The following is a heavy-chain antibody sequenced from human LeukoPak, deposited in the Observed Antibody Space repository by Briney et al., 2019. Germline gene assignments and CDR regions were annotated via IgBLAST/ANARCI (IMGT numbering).Heavy chain of an antibody. CDR2: INPTGGST. J-gene: IGHJ4*02. D-gene: IGHD6-6*01. Sequence: ASVKVSCKASGYTFPSYFMHWMRRAPGQGLEWMGIINPTGGSTTYAQKFQGRVTMTRDTSTSTVYMELSSLRSDDTAVYYCARTAARRFDYWGQGTLVTVSS. V-gene: IGHV1-46*01. CDR3: ARTAARRFDY. CDR1: GYTFPSYF.